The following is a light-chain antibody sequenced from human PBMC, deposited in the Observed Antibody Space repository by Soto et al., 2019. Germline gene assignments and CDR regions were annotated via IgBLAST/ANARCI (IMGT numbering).Light chain of an antibody. CDR3: QQYGSSPGT. V-gene: IGKV3-20*01. CDR1: QNVRDSY. CDR2: DTS. J-gene: IGKJ1*01. Sequence: EIVLTQSPGTLSLSPGERATLSCRASQNVRDSYLAWYQQKPGQAPSLLLYDTSTRASGVPDRFSGSGSGTDFALTISRVEREDFALYFCQQYGSSPGTFGQGNKVEI.